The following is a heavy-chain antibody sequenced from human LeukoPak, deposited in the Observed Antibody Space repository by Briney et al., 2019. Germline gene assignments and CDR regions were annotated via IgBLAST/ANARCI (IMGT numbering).Heavy chain of an antibody. Sequence: GGSLRLSCAASGFTFSSYAMSWVRQAPGKGLEWVSAIGGSGGSTYYADSVKGRFTISRDNPKKTLYLQMDSLRAEDTAVYYCAKGGSYLNYWGRGTLVTVSS. CDR2: IGGSGGST. J-gene: IGHJ4*02. V-gene: IGHV3-23*01. CDR1: GFTFSSYA. CDR3: AKGGSYLNY. D-gene: IGHD1-26*01.